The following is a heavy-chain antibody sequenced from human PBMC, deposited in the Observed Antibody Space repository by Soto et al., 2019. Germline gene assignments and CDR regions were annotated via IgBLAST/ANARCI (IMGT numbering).Heavy chain of an antibody. CDR2: IYYSGST. CDR3: AREVVVAAIDYYYGMDV. Sequence: QVQLQESGPGLVKPSQTLSLTCTVSGGSISRGGYYWSWIRQHPGKGLEWIGYIYYSGSTYYNPSLKSRVTIAVDTSKNQFSLKLSSVTAADTAVYYCAREVVVAAIDYYYGMDVWGQGTTVTVSS. D-gene: IGHD2-15*01. V-gene: IGHV4-31*03. J-gene: IGHJ6*02. CDR1: GGSISRGGYY.